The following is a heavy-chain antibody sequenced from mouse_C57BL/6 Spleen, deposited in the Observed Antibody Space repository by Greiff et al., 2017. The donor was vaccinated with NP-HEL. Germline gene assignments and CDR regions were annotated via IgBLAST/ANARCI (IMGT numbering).Heavy chain of an antibody. J-gene: IGHJ3*01. CDR2: IYPGSGST. CDR1: GYTFTSYW. CDR3: ARGEIYDGYYGWFAY. D-gene: IGHD2-3*01. V-gene: IGHV1-55*01. Sequence: QVQLKQPGAELVKPGASVKMSCKASGYTFTSYWITWVKQRPGQGLEWIGDIYPGSGSTNYNEKFKSKATLTVDTSSSTAYMQLSSLTSEDSAVYYCARGEIYDGYYGWFAYWGQGTLVTVSA.